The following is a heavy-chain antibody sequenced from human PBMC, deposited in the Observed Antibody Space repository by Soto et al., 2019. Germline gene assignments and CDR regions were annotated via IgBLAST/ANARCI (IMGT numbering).Heavy chain of an antibody. CDR2: ISSSSSYI. CDR1: GFTFSSYS. J-gene: IGHJ4*02. V-gene: IGHV3-21*01. CDR3: ARDQPGYSYGYGLGY. D-gene: IGHD5-18*01. Sequence: ELQLVESGGGLVKPGGSLRLSCAASGFTFSSYSMNWVRQAPGKGLEWVSSISSSSSYIYYADSVKGRFTISRDNAKSSLYLQMNSLRAEDTAVYYCARDQPGYSYGYGLGYWSQGTLVTVSS.